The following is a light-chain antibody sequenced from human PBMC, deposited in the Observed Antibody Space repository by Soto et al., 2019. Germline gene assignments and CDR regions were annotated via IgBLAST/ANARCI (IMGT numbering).Light chain of an antibody. CDR3: QQYGSSRST. Sequence: DIVLTQSPGTLSLSPGEGATLSCRASQSVSSSFLAWYQQKPGQAPRLLLHDSSDRATGIPDRFSGSGSGTDFTLTISTVEPEDLAVYYCQQYGSSRSTFGQGTKLEIK. CDR1: QSVSSSF. V-gene: IGKV3-20*01. CDR2: DSS. J-gene: IGKJ2*02.